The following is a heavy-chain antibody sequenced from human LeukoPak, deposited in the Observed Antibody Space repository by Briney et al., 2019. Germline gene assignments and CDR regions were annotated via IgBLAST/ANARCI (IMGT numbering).Heavy chain of an antibody. J-gene: IGHJ6*04. CDR1: GFTFSSYE. V-gene: IGHV3-48*03. CDR2: ISSSGSTI. D-gene: IGHD3-10*02. CDR3: AELGITMIGGV. Sequence: GGSLRRSCAASGFTFSSYEMNWVRQAPGKGLEGGSYISSSGSTIYYADSVKGRFTISRDKDKTSMYLQMNSLRAEDTAVYYCAELGITMIGGVWGKGTTVTISS.